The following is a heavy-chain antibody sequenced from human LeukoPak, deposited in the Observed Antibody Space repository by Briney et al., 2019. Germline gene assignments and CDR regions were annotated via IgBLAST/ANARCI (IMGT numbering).Heavy chain of an antibody. V-gene: IGHV1-18*01. Sequence: GASVKVSFKASGYSFINYGVSWVRQAPGQGLEWMGWISADNGNTNYAQKLQGRVTMTTDTSTSTAYMELRSLRSDDTAVYYCGRDWSGSYSWARFYYYGMDVWGQGTTVTVSS. CDR2: ISADNGNT. D-gene: IGHD1-26*01. CDR3: GRDWSGSYSWARFYYYGMDV. CDR1: GYSFINYG. J-gene: IGHJ6*02.